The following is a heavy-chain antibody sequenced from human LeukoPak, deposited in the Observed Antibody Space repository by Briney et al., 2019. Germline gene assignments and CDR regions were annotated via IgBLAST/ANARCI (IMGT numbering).Heavy chain of an antibody. CDR3: AKMSSWFGELWL. V-gene: IGHV3-23*01. D-gene: IGHD3-10*01. CDR2: ISGSGGST. J-gene: IGHJ4*02. CDR1: GFTFSSYA. Sequence: GGSLGLSCAASGFTFSSYAMSWVRQAPGKGLEWVSAISGSGGSTYYADSVKGRFTISRDNSKNTLYLQMNSLRAEDTAVYYCAKMSSWFGELWLWGQGTLVTVSS.